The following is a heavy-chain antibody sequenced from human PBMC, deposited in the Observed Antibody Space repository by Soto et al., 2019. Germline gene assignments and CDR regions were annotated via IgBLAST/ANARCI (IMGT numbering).Heavy chain of an antibody. Sequence: SETLSLTCAVSGGSVSRGSYYWSWIRQPPGKGLQWIGYMYYIGSTNYNPSLKSRVTISLDTSKNQFSLKLTSVTAADPAVYYCARVFEEAMVDCWGRRILVTVSS. J-gene: IGHJ4*02. CDR1: GGSVSRGSYY. CDR3: ARVFEEAMVDC. V-gene: IGHV4-61*01. D-gene: IGHD5-18*01. CDR2: MYYIGST.